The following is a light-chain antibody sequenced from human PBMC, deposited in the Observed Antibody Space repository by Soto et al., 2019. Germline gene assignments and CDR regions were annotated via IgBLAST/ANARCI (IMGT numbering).Light chain of an antibody. CDR3: NSYTSSSTLLYV. J-gene: IGLJ1*01. CDR1: SSDIGGYNY. CDR2: EVS. V-gene: IGLV2-8*01. Sequence: QSALTQPPSASGSPGQSVTISCTGTSSDIGGYNYVSWYQQHPGKAPKLMISEVSKRPSGVPDRFSGSKSGNTASLTVSGLQAEDEADYYCNSYTSSSTLLYVFGTGTKVTVL.